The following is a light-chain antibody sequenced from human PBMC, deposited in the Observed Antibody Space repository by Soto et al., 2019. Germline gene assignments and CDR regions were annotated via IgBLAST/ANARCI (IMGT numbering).Light chain of an antibody. V-gene: IGLV2-14*02. J-gene: IGLJ3*02. CDR2: EVS. CDR1: SSDVGSYDL. Sequence: QSVLTQPASVSGPPGQSIVISCNGSSSDVGSYDLVSWYLQYPGKAPKLMIYEVSNRPSGVSNRFSGSKSGNTASLTISGLKAEDEADYYCSSYTSSSTLNWVFGGGTKLTVL. CDR3: SSYTSSSTLNWV.